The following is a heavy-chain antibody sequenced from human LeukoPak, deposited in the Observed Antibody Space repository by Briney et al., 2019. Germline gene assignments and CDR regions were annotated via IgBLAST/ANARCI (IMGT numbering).Heavy chain of an antibody. D-gene: IGHD3-3*01. CDR2: IIPIFGTA. Sequence: SVKVTCKASGGTFSSYAISWVRQAPGQGLEWMGGIIPIFGTANYAQKFQGRVTITTDESTSTAYMELSSLRSEDTAVYYCARGNDFWSGYLRSAFDIWGQGTMVTVSS. CDR1: GGTFSSYA. V-gene: IGHV1-69*05. J-gene: IGHJ3*02. CDR3: ARGNDFWSGYLRSAFDI.